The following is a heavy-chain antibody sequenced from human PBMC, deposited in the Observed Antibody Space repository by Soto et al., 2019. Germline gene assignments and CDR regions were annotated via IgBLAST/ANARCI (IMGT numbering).Heavy chain of an antibody. J-gene: IGHJ4*02. Sequence: TLSVNCSVSGGCVTGGGYYWSWIRQLPGKGLEWIGYIYHTGSTFYNPSLKSRVTISLDTSKSQFSLKLTSVTAADTAMYYCGGSPARSMFDYWGQGSPVTGSS. CDR2: IYHTGST. CDR3: GGSPARSMFDY. V-gene: IGHV4-31*03. CDR1: GGCVTGGGYY. D-gene: IGHD3-16*01.